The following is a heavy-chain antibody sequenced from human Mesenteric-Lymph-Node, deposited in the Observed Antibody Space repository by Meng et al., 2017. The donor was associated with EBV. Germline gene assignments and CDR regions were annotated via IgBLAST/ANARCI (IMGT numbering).Heavy chain of an antibody. CDR1: GYTFSHYG. V-gene: IGHV1-18*01. CDR3: ASVHYGGNPFEGGG. D-gene: IGHD4-23*01. CDR2: ISAYNGDT. Sequence: QVQLLQFGAEVTKPASLWKVSCTGFGYTFSHYGTCWVRQAPGQGLEWMGWISAYNGDTYYAQRFQGRVTMTTDTSASTAYMELRSLRFDDTAVYYCASVHYGGNPFEGGGWGQGTLVTVSS. J-gene: IGHJ4*02.